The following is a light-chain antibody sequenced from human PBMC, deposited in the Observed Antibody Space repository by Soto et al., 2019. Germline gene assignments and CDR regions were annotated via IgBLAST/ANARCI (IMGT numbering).Light chain of an antibody. J-gene: IGLJ1*01. V-gene: IGLV1-44*01. CDR3: AAWDDSLKGEV. CDR1: SSNIGSNT. Sequence: QSVLTQPPSASGTPGQRVTISCSGSSSNIGSNTVNWYQQLPGTATKLLIYSNNQRPSGVPDRFSGSKSGTSASLAISGLQSEDEADYSCAAWDDSLKGEVFGTGNRSPS. CDR2: SNN.